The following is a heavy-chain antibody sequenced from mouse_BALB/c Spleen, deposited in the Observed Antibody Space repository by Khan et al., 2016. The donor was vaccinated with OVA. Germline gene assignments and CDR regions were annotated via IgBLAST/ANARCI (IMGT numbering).Heavy chain of an antibody. CDR1: GYSFTGYN. CDR2: IDPYYGTT. J-gene: IGHJ4*01. V-gene: IGHV1-39*01. CDR3: ARVHGYYDPIDF. Sequence: VQLKESGPELEKPGTSVTISCKASGYSFTGYNMHWVKQSNGKNLEWIGNIDPYYGTTSYNQKFKGKAKLTVDTSSSTAYMQLKSLTSDDSAVYYCARVHGYYDPIDFWGQGTSVTVSA. D-gene: IGHD1-1*01.